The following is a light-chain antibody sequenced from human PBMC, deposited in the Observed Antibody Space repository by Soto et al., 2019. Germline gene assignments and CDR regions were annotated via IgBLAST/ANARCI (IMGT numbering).Light chain of an antibody. V-gene: IGLV2-14*01. CDR2: EVT. Sequence: QSGLTQPASVSGSPGQSITISCTGSSSDIGRYKYVSWYQQHPDKAPRLIIYEVTNRPSGVSSRFSGYTSHNTASLTISGLQAEDEADYYCSSYTDDTTYVFGTGTKLTVL. CDR3: SSYTDDTTYV. CDR1: SSDIGRYKY. J-gene: IGLJ1*01.